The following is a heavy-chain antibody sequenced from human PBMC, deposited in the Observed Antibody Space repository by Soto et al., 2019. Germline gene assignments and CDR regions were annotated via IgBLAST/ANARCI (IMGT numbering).Heavy chain of an antibody. J-gene: IGHJ6*03. CDR2: INHSGST. CDR1: GGSFSGYY. CDR3: AREGGYSGYDSRGGVTTRSRYYYYYMDV. D-gene: IGHD5-12*01. V-gene: IGHV4-34*01. Sequence: SETLSLTCAVYGGSFSGYYWSWIRQPPGKGLEWIGEINHSGSTNYNPSLKSRVTISVDTSKNQFSLKLSSVAAADTAVYYCAREGGYSGYDSRGGVTTRSRYYYYYMDVWGKGTRVTVSS.